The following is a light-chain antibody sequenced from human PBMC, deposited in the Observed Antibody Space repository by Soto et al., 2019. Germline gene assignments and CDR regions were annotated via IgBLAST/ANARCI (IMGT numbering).Light chain of an antibody. CDR2: DAS. Sequence: SVLTQYQATLSLSPGERATLSCRASQSVSSYLAWYQQKPGQAPRLLIYDASNRATGIPARFSGSGSGTDFTLSISSLEPEDFAVYYCQQRSNWPLTFGGGTKVDIK. J-gene: IGKJ4*01. CDR3: QQRSNWPLT. CDR1: QSVSSY. V-gene: IGKV3-11*01.